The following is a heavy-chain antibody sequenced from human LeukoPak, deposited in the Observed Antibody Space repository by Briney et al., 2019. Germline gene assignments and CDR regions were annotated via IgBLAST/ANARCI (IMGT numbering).Heavy chain of an antibody. J-gene: IGHJ5*02. CDR1: GVSFSGYY. CDR2: INHSGST. D-gene: IGHD3-22*01. CDR3: ARKTMIVVVNWFDP. V-gene: IGHV4-34*01. Sequence: SETLSLTCAVYGVSFSGYYWSWIRQPPGKGLEWIGEINHSGSTNYNPSLKSRVTISVDTSKNQFSLKLSSVTAADTAVYYCARKTMIVVVNWFDPWGQGTLVTVSS.